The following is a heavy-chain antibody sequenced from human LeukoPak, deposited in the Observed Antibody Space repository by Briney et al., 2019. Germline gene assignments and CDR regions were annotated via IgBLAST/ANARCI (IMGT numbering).Heavy chain of an antibody. D-gene: IGHD6-13*01. J-gene: IGHJ4*02. Sequence: GGSLRLSCAASGFTFSTYWMTWVRQAPGKGLEWVANIKQDGSEKCYVDSVKGRFTISRDNAKNSLYLQMNSLRGEDTAVYYCASGQQLGYWGQGTLVTVSS. CDR2: IKQDGSEK. CDR3: ASGQQLGY. CDR1: GFTFSTYW. V-gene: IGHV3-7*03.